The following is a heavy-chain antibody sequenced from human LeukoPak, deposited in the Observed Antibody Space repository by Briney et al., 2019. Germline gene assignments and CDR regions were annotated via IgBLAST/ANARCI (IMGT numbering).Heavy chain of an antibody. D-gene: IGHD6-19*01. CDR1: GGSISSSSYY. V-gene: IGHV4-39*07. Sequence: SETLSLTCTVSGGSISSSSYYWGWIRQPPGKGLEWIGSIYYSGITYYNPSLKSRVTISVDTSKNQVSLKLSSVTAADTAVYYCAREQQWLVDYRYFDYWGQGTLVTVSS. CDR3: AREQQWLVDYRYFDY. J-gene: IGHJ4*02. CDR2: IYYSGIT.